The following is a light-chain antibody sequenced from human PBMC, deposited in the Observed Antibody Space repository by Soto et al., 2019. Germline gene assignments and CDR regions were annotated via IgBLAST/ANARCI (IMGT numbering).Light chain of an antibody. V-gene: IGKV1-5*03. Sequence: DIQMTQSPSTLSASVGDRVTITCRASQSISSGLAWYQQKPGTAPKLLIYKASTLQSGVPSRFSGSGSGTEFTLTISSLQPDDFATYYCQQYSDNWTFGQGTKV. CDR2: KAS. CDR3: QQYSDNWT. CDR1: QSISSG. J-gene: IGKJ1*01.